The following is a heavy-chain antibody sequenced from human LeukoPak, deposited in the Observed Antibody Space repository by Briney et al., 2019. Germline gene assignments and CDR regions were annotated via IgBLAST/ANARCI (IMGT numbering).Heavy chain of an antibody. CDR1: GFTFSDSY. CDR3: ASDHRQQLGNWFHP. J-gene: IGHJ5*02. CDR2: IGGSGSLI. D-gene: IGHD6-13*01. Sequence: GGSLRLSCAASGFTFSDSYMSWIRQAPGKGLEWIAFIGGSGSLIYYADSVKGRFTISRDNAKNSLYLQMTTLRAEDPAVYYCASDHRQQLGNWFHPGGQGTLVTVSS. V-gene: IGHV3-11*04.